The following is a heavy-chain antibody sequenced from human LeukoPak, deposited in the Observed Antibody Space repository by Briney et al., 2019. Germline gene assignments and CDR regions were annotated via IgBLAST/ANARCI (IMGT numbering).Heavy chain of an antibody. Sequence: SETLSLTCTVSGGSISGYYWSWIRQSPGKGLVWIWYIYYSGSTNYNPSLKSRVTISLDMSKNRFSLKPSSVTAADTALYYCARHFTYYYDSSGYPRDAFDIWGQGTMVTVSS. V-gene: IGHV4-59*08. CDR2: IYYSGST. J-gene: IGHJ3*02. CDR1: GGSISGYY. D-gene: IGHD3-22*01. CDR3: ARHFTYYYDSSGYPRDAFDI.